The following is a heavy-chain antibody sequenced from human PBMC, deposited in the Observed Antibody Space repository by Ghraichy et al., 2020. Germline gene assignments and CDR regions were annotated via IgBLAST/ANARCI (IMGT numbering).Heavy chain of an antibody. V-gene: IGHV4-34*01. D-gene: IGHD3-22*01. CDR3: AKPMILVLISAYQHSSDMDV. Sequence: SETLSLTCAVYGGSFSGYYWSWIRQPPGKGLEWIGEINHSGSTTSTPSLKSRVTTSLDTSKNQFSLKLSSVTAADTAVYYCAKPMILVLISAYQHSSDMDVWCQGTTVTVSS. J-gene: IGHJ6*02. CDR1: GGSFSGYY. CDR2: INHSGST.